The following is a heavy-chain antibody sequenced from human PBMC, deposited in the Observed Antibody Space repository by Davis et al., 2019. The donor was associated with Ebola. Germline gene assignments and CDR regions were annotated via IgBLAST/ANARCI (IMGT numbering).Heavy chain of an antibody. CDR2: ISSGGTKT. CDR3: AKEYGDYSPGDGMDV. D-gene: IGHD4-17*01. Sequence: GESLKISCVASGFKFSYYAASWVRQAPGKGLEWVAVISSGGTKTYYADSVKGRFTISRDNSKNTLDLQMNSLRAEDTATYYCAKEYGDYSPGDGMDVWGQGTTVTVSS. J-gene: IGHJ6*02. CDR1: GFKFSYYA. V-gene: IGHV3-23*01.